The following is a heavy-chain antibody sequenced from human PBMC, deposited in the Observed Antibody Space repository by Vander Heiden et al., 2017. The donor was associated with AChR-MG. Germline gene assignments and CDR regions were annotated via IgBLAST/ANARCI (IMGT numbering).Heavy chain of an antibody. D-gene: IGHD3-22*01. J-gene: IGHJ4*02. CDR2: IYYSGST. Sequence: QLQLQESGPGLVKPSETLSLTCTVSGGSISSSRYYWGWIRQPPGKGLEWIGSIYYSGSTYYNPSLKSRVTISVDTSKNQFSLKLSSVTAADTAVYYCARQALDSSGYYYKYYFDYWGQGTLVTVSS. V-gene: IGHV4-39*01. CDR1: GGSISSSRYY. CDR3: ARQALDSSGYYYKYYFDY.